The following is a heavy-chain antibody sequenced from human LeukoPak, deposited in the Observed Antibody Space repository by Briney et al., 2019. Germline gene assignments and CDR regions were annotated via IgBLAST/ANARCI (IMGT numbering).Heavy chain of an antibody. CDR2: ISGSGGST. V-gene: IGHV3-23*01. CDR1: GFTFSSYA. J-gene: IGHJ6*03. Sequence: PGGSLRLSCAASGFTFSSYAMSWVRQAPGKGLEWVSAISGSGGSTYYADSVKGRFTISRDNSKNTLYLQMNSLRAEDTAVYYCAKDLGANYYYYMDVWGKGTTVTVSS. CDR3: AKDLGANYYYYMDV.